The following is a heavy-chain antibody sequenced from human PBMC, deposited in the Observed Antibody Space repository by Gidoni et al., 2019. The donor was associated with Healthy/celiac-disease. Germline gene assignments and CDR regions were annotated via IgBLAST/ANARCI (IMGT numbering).Heavy chain of an antibody. CDR3: ATAISGSDAFDI. D-gene: IGHD3-10*01. CDR1: GFTFSSYR. Sequence: EVQLVESGGGLVKPGGNMRLACAASGFTFSSYRMNWVRQAPGKGLEWVSSISSSSSYIYYADSVKGRFTISRDNAKNSLYLQMNSLRAEDTAVYYCATAISGSDAFDIWGQGTMVTVSS. J-gene: IGHJ3*02. V-gene: IGHV3-21*01. CDR2: ISSSSSYI.